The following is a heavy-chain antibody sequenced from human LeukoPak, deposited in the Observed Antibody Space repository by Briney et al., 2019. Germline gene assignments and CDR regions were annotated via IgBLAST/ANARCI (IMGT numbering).Heavy chain of an antibody. Sequence: GGSLRLSCAASGFTFSNAWMSCVRQAPGKGLEWVGRIKSKTDGGTTDYAAPVKGRFTISRDDSKNTLYLQMNSLKTEDTAVYYCTTDPTVTTRSGYYYYGMDVWGQGTTVTVSS. V-gene: IGHV3-15*01. CDR1: GFTFSNAW. CDR2: IKSKTDGGTT. D-gene: IGHD4-17*01. CDR3: TTDPTVTTRSGYYYYGMDV. J-gene: IGHJ6*02.